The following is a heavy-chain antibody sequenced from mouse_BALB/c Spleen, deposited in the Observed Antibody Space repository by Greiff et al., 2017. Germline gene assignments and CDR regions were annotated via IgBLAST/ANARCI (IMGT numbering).Heavy chain of an antibody. Sequence: EVQLVESGGGLVQPGGSLKLSCAASGFTFSSYTMSWVRQTPEKRLEWVAYISNGGGSTYYPDTVKGRFTISRDNAKNTLYLQMSSLKSEDTAMYYCARRDYGNYEGCAMDYWGQGTSVTVSS. CDR3: ARRDYGNYEGCAMDY. CDR1: GFTFSSYT. D-gene: IGHD2-1*01. J-gene: IGHJ4*01. CDR2: ISNGGGST. V-gene: IGHV5-12-2*01.